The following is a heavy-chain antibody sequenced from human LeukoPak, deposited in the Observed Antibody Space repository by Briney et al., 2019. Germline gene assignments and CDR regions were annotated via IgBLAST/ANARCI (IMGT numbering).Heavy chain of an antibody. Sequence: PGGSLRLSCAASGFTFSDYYMSWIRQAPGKGLEWVSYISSSAGTISYADSVKGRFTISRDNAKNSVYLHMNSLRAEDTAVYYCARQRNLWFGEYSPWGQRTLVTVSS. CDR3: ARQRNLWFGEYSP. CDR2: ISSSAGTI. V-gene: IGHV3-11*04. D-gene: IGHD3-10*01. J-gene: IGHJ5*02. CDR1: GFTFSDYY.